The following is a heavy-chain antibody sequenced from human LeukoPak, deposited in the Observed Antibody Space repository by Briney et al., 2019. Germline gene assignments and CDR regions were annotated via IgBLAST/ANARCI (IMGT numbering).Heavy chain of an antibody. Sequence: GGSLRLSCAASGFAFSDYYMSWIRQAPGKGLEWVSYISSSTTSYTNYADSVKGRFTISRDNAKNSLYLQMNSLRAEDTAVYYCARSGYCGGDCYYYFDYWGQGTLVTVSS. CDR2: ISSSTTSYT. CDR1: GFAFSDYY. V-gene: IGHV3-11*03. J-gene: IGHJ4*02. D-gene: IGHD2-21*02. CDR3: ARSGYCGGDCYYYFDY.